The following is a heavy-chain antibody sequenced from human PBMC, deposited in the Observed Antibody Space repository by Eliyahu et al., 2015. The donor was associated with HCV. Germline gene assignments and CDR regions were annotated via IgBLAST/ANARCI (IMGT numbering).Heavy chain of an antibody. J-gene: IGHJ4*02. CDR1: GFSLSTSGVG. CDR3: AHRPTLLGYSSSWYYFDY. Sequence: QITLKESGPTLVKPTQTLTLTCTFSGFSLSTSGVGVGWIRQPPGKALEWLALIYWNDDKRYSPSLKSRLTITKDTSKNQVVLTMTNMDPVDTATYYCAHRPTLLGYSSSWYYFDYWGQGTLVTVSS. D-gene: IGHD6-13*01. CDR2: IYWNDDK. V-gene: IGHV2-5*01.